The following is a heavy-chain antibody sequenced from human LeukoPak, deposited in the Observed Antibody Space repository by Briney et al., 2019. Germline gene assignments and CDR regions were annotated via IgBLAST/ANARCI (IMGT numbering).Heavy chain of an antibody. Sequence: GGSLRLSCAASGFTFRDYCMTWVRQAPGKGLEWVSAISGSGGSTYYADSVKGRFTISRDNSKNTLYLQMSSLRAEDTAVYYCAKDERNWNYNLASQTYDWGQGTLVTVSS. CDR3: AKDERNWNYNLASQTYD. D-gene: IGHD1-7*01. CDR1: GFTFRDYC. CDR2: ISGSGGST. V-gene: IGHV3-23*01. J-gene: IGHJ4*02.